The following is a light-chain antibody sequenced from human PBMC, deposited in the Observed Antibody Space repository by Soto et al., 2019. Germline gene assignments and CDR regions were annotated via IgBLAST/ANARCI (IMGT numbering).Light chain of an antibody. CDR3: KQYNTYSN. V-gene: IGKV1-5*01. Sequence: DIQMTQSPSSLCASVGGRVTITCRASRSISRWLAWYQQKPGKAPQALIYDASSLESGVPSRFSGNGSGKEFTLTISSLQPDDFATYYCKQYNTYSNFGQGTRLEIK. CDR1: RSISRW. CDR2: DAS. J-gene: IGKJ5*01.